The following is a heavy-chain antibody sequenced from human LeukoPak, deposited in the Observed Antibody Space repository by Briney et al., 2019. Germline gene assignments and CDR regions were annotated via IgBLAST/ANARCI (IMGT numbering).Heavy chain of an antibody. CDR2: IKQDGSEK. V-gene: IGHV3-7*01. Sequence: GGSLRLSCAASGFTFSSNWMSWVRQAPGKGLEWVANIKQDGSEKYYVDSVKGRFTISRDNAKNSLYLQMNSLRAEDTAVYYCARDREYTSSGSRFDYWGQGTLVTVSS. D-gene: IGHD3-22*01. CDR3: ARDREYTSSGSRFDY. CDR1: GFTFSSNW. J-gene: IGHJ4*02.